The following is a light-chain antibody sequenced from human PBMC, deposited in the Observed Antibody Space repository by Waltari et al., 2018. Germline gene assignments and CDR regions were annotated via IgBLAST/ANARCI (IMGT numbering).Light chain of an antibody. J-gene: IGLJ3*02. V-gene: IGLV1-51*01. CDR3: QTWDDSLSAWV. CDR1: TSNIVATH. Sequence: QSVLPQPPSVSAAPGQKVTISCSGSTSNIVATHVPRNQQPPRTAPRPLNYDNPQRPSGIPDRFSASKSGTSATLGITGLQTGDEADYYCQTWDDSLSAWVFGGGTKVTVL. CDR2: DNP.